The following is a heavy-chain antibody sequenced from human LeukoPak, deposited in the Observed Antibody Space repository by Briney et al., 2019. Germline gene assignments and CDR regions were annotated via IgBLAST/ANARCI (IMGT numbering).Heavy chain of an antibody. Sequence: PGGSLRLSCAASGFTLSSYSMNWVRQAPGKGLEWVSSISSSSSYIYYADSVKGRFTTSRDNAKNSLYLQMNSLRAEDTAVYYCASYGDYFPTCIFDYWGQGTLVTVSS. CDR3: ASYGDYFPTCIFDY. J-gene: IGHJ4*02. CDR1: GFTLSSYS. CDR2: ISSSSSYI. V-gene: IGHV3-21*01. D-gene: IGHD4-17*01.